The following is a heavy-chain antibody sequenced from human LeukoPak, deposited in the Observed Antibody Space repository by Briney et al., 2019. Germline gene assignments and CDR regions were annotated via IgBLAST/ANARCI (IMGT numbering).Heavy chain of an antibody. Sequence: GGSLRLSCAASGFTFSSYGMHWVRQAPGKGLEWVAVISYDGSNKYYADSVKGRFAISRDNSKNTLYLQMNSLRAEDTAVYYCASFYGSGSPYYYYCMDVWGKGTTVTVSS. V-gene: IGHV3-30*03. CDR1: GFTFSSYG. CDR2: ISYDGSNK. D-gene: IGHD3-10*01. CDR3: ASFYGSGSPYYYYCMDV. J-gene: IGHJ6*04.